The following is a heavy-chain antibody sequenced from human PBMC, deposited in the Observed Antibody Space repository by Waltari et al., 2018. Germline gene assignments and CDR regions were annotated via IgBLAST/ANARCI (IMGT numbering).Heavy chain of an antibody. J-gene: IGHJ3*01. CDR2: LSYSGTT. CDR1: GDSITSNRHY. D-gene: IGHD5-12*01. Sequence: QLQLQESGPGLVKPSETLSLTCSVSGDSITSNRHYWGWIRQPPGQGLEWIGTLSYSGTTYTCPSLKSRVTLSRDTSRNQLSLELGSVTATDTAMYYCATYIGASVGTAAFDVWGQGTMVNVSS. CDR3: ATYIGASVGTAAFDV. V-gene: IGHV4-39*01.